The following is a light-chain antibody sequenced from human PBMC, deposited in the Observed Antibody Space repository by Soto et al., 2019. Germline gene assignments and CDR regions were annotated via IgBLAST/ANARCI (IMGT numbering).Light chain of an antibody. V-gene: IGKV3-20*01. Sequence: EIVLTQSPDTLYLSPGEGATLSCRASQRVNSSYLAWYQQKPGQAPRLLISGASDRATGVPARVSGSGSGTDFTLTIGRLEPEDFAVYYCQQYVNSPVTFGQGTKLQIK. J-gene: IGKJ2*01. CDR1: QRVNSSY. CDR2: GAS. CDR3: QQYVNSPVT.